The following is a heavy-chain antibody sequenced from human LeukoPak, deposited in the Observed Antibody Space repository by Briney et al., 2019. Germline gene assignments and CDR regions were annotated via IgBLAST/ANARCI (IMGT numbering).Heavy chain of an antibody. Sequence: PGGSLRLSCTASGYNFSDYYMSWIRQATGKGMEWDSYITCFSSYTNYAHSLSGRFTISIDNATHSLYLQINSLTAEHTPVYYCARAMVRLLIIPFDYWGQGTLVTVSS. CDR2: ITCFSSYT. CDR1: GYNFSDYY. V-gene: IGHV3-11*03. J-gene: IGHJ4*02. D-gene: IGHD3-10*01. CDR3: ARAMVRLLIIPFDY.